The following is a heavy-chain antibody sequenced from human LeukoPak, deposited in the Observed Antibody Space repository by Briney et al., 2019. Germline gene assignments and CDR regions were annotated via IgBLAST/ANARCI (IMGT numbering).Heavy chain of an antibody. Sequence: GASVKVSCKASGYTFTSHDINWVGQATGQGLEWMGWMNPNSGNTGYAQKFQGRVTMTMSTSISTAYMELSSLRSDDTAVYYCARGRAKYCSSTSCYFLQNWGQGTLVTVSS. CDR2: MNPNSGNT. CDR1: GYTFTSHD. CDR3: ARGRAKYCSSTSCYFLQN. J-gene: IGHJ1*01. V-gene: IGHV1-8*01. D-gene: IGHD2-2*01.